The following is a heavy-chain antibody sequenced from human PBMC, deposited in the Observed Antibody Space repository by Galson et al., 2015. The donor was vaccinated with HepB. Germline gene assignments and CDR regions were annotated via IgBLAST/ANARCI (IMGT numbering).Heavy chain of an antibody. Sequence: SLRLSCAASGFTFSSYGMHWVRQAPGKGLEWVAFIRYDGSNKYYADSVKGRFTISRDNSKNTLYLQMNSLRAEDTAVYYCAKGVADVATGDWFDPWGQGTLVTVSS. CDR3: AKGVADVATGDWFDP. D-gene: IGHD5-12*01. CDR2: IRYDGSNK. CDR1: GFTFSSYG. J-gene: IGHJ5*02. V-gene: IGHV3-30*02.